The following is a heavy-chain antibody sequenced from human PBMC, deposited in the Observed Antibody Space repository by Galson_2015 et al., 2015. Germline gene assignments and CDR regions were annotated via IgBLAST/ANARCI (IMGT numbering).Heavy chain of an antibody. CDR2: ISYSGKT. CDR1: GGSIRSYY. D-gene: IGHD3/OR15-3a*01. Sequence: SEPLSLTCTVSGGSIRSYYWNWIRQSPGQGLEWIGYISYSGKTNYNSSLKSRVSISVDASMSQISLRLTSVTAADTAVYYCAGDFWTGPEPQGYFDPWGQGSQVTVSS. V-gene: IGHV4-59*01. CDR3: AGDFWTGPEPQGYFDP. J-gene: IGHJ5*02.